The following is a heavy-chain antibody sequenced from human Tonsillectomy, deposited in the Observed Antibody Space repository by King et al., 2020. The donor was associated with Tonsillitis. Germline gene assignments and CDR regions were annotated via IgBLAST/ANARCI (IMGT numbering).Heavy chain of an antibody. J-gene: IGHJ5*02. CDR3: ARDYDSSGYEGWFDP. Sequence: LQLQESGPGLVKPSETLSLTCTVSGGSISSYYWSWIRQPPGKGLEWIGYIYYSGSTNYNPSLKSRVTISVDTSKNQFSLKLSSVTAADTAVYYCARDYDSSGYEGWFDPWGQGTLVPVSS. CDR2: IYYSGST. CDR1: GGSISSYY. V-gene: IGHV4-59*01. D-gene: IGHD3-22*01.